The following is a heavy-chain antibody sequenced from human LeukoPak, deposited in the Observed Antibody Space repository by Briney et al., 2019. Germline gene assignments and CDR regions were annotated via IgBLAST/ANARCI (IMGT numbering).Heavy chain of an antibody. V-gene: IGHV3-23*01. CDR3: AKDLWFGETSSGGMDV. J-gene: IGHJ6*02. D-gene: IGHD3-10*01. Sequence: GGSLRLSRAASGFTFSSYAMSWVRQAPGKGLEWVSAISGSGGSTYYADSVKGRFTISRDNSKNTLYLQMNSLRAEDTAVYYCAKDLWFGETSSGGMDVWGQGTTVTVSS. CDR2: ISGSGGST. CDR1: GFTFSSYA.